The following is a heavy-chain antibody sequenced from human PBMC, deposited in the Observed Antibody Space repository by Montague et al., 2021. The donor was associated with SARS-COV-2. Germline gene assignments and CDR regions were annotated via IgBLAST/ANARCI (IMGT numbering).Heavy chain of an antibody. CDR1: GAWNTGED. CDR3: ANFRRTQLLFRTLYYGMDV. CDR2: ISYNKNT. D-gene: IGHD2-2*01. J-gene: IGHJ6*02. Sequence: SETLSLTCTGLGAWNTGEDWNRIRLNPSQQPQWYGYISYNKNTNYNPSLKSRVTISVDTSKNHFTLRLSSVTAADTAAYYCANFRRTQLLFRTLYYGMDVWGQGTTVTVSS. V-gene: IGHV4-59*01.